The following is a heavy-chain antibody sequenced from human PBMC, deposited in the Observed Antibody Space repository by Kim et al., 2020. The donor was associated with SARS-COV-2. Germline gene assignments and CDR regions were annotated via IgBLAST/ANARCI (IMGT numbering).Heavy chain of an antibody. CDR2: IFPGDSDT. V-gene: IGHV5-51*01. D-gene: IGHD3-10*01. J-gene: IGHJ4*02. Sequence: GESLKISCKASGYTFTSYWIGWVRQTPGKRLESMGIIFPGDSDTRYSPSIQGQVTISVDKSINTAFLQWNSLEATDTAMYYCGRRNYGSGSYSFDYWGQGTLVTVSS. CDR3: GRRNYGSGSYSFDY. CDR1: GYTFTSYW.